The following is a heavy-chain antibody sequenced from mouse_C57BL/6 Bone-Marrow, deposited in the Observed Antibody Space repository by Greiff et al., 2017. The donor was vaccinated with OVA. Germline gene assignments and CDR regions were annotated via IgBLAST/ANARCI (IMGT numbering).Heavy chain of an antibody. V-gene: IGHV1-26*01. CDR2: INPDNGGT. CDR3: ERNTTVAYWYFDV. CDR1: GYTFTDYY. Sequence: EVQLHQSGPELVKPGASVKISCKASGYTFTDYYMNWVKQSHGKSLEWIGDINPDNGGTSYNQKFKGKATLTVDKSSSTAYMELRSLTSADSAVYYCERNTTVAYWYFDVWGTGTTVTVSS. D-gene: IGHD5-1-1*01. J-gene: IGHJ1*03.